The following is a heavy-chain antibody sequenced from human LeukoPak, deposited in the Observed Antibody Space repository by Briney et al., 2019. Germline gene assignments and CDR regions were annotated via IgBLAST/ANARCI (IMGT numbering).Heavy chain of an antibody. J-gene: IGHJ6*02. CDR3: ARGAAGAVPTYYYYYGMDV. CDR2: IYYSGST. Sequence: PSETLSLTCTVPGGSISSYYWSWIRQPPGKGLEWIGYIYYSGSTNYNPSLKSRVTISVDTSKNQFSLKLSSVTAADTAVYYCARGAAGAVPTYYYYYGMDVWGQGTTVTVSS. V-gene: IGHV4-59*01. D-gene: IGHD6-13*01. CDR1: GGSISSYY.